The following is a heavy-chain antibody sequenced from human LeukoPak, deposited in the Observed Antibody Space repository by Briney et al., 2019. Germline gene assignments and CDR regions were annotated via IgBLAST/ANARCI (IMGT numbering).Heavy chain of an antibody. D-gene: IGHD6-19*01. J-gene: IGHJ5*02. CDR1: GFTFSSYG. CDR2: IWYDGSNK. V-gene: IGHV3-33*01. CDR3: ARGSIAVAGTWWFDP. Sequence: PGGSLRLSCAASGFTFSSYGMHWVRQAPGKGLEWVAVIWYDGSNKYYADSVKGRFTISRDNSKNTLYLQMNSLRAEDTAVYYCARGSIAVAGTWWFDPWGQGTLVIVSS.